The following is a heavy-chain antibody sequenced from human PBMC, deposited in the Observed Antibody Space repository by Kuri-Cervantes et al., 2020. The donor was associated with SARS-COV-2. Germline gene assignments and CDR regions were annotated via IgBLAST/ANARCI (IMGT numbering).Heavy chain of an antibody. CDR1: GFTFSSYG. Sequence: GSLRLSCAASGFTFSSYGMHWVRQAPGKGLEWVAVIWYDGSNKYYADSVKGRFTISRDNSKNTLYLQMNSLRAEDTAVYYCAREGVVGATTYYYYGMDVWGQGTTVTVSS. D-gene: IGHD1-26*01. V-gene: IGHV3-33*01. CDR2: IWYDGSNK. CDR3: AREGVVGATTYYYYGMDV. J-gene: IGHJ6*02.